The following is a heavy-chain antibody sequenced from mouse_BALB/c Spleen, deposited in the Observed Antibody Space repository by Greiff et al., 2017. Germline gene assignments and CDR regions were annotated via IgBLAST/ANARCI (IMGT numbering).Heavy chain of an antibody. CDR2: ISDGGSYT. J-gene: IGHJ3*01. D-gene: IGHD2-4*01. CDR3: AREGGYDYGGGAWFAY. Sequence: EVKLQESGGGLVKPGGSLKLSCAASGFTFSDYYMYWVRQTPEKRLEWVATISDGGSYTYYPDSVKGRFTISRDNAKNNLYLQMSSLKSEDTAMYYCAREGGYDYGGGAWFAYWGQGTLVTVSA. V-gene: IGHV5-4*02. CDR1: GFTFSDYY.